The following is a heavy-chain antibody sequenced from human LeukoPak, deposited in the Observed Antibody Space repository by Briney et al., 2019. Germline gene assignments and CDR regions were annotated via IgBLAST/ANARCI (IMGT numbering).Heavy chain of an antibody. J-gene: IGHJ4*02. D-gene: IGHD4-11*01. CDR3: ARDGLYSNYDPYYFDY. Sequence: SETLSLTCTVSGGSISSSYWSWIRQPPGKGLEWIAYIYYSGSTNYNPSLKSRLTISVDTSKNQFSLELSSVTAADTAVYYCARDGLYSNYDPYYFDYWGQGTLVTVSS. V-gene: IGHV4-59*12. CDR2: IYYSGST. CDR1: GGSISSSY.